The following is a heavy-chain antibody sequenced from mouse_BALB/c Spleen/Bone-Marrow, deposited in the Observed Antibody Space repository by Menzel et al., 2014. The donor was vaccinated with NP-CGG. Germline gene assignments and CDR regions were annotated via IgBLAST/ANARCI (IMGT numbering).Heavy chain of an antibody. D-gene: IGHD2-14*01. CDR3: TRSGYRYDPLAY. Sequence: VQLQQSGAELVMPGASVNMTCNVTGYSITDYCIHWVKQRFGQALEWNGAFVTSDDYTTYNQKFKGKATLTVDNSSSTVYMQFSSQTSEDTTDDYCTRSGYRYDPLAYWCQGTQVTVSA. V-gene: IGHV1-69*01. CDR1: GYSITDYC. J-gene: IGHJ3*01. CDR2: FVTSDDYT.